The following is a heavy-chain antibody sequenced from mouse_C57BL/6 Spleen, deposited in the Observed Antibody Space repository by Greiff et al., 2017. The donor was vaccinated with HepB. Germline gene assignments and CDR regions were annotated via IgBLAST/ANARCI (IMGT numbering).Heavy chain of an antibody. CDR3: ARNDGYYIFDY. CDR1: GFTFSSYA. CDR2: ISDGGSYT. V-gene: IGHV5-4*01. Sequence: EVQGVESGGGLVKPGGSLKLSCAASGFTFSSYAMSWVRQTPEKRLEWVATISDGGSYTYYPDNVKGRFTISRDNAKNNLYLQMSHLKSEGTAMYYCARNDGYYIFDYWGQGTTLTVSS. J-gene: IGHJ2*01. D-gene: IGHD2-3*01.